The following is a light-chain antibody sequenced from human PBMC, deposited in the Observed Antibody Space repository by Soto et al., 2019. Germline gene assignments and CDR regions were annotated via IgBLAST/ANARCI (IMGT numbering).Light chain of an antibody. CDR2: AAS. V-gene: IGKV1-39*01. CDR1: QSISTY. Sequence: DIQMTQSPSSLSASVGDRVSITCRASQSISTYLNWYQQKPGMAPKVLIYAASRLQSGVPSRFSGSGSGTDFTLTISSLQPEDFATYYWHQTYAKTWTFGHGTKVEIK. J-gene: IGKJ1*01. CDR3: HQTYAKTWT.